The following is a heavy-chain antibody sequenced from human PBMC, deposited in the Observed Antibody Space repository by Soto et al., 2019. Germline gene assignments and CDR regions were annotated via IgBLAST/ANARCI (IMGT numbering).Heavy chain of an antibody. CDR2: ISGSGGST. Sequence: PGWSLRLSCAASGFTFSSYAMSWVRQAPGKGLEWVSAISGSGGSTYYADSVKGRFTISRDNSKNTLYLQMNSLRAEDTAVYYCAKVNSFSGSYYALDYWGQGTLVTVSS. J-gene: IGHJ4*02. D-gene: IGHD1-26*01. V-gene: IGHV3-23*01. CDR1: GFTFSSYA. CDR3: AKVNSFSGSYYALDY.